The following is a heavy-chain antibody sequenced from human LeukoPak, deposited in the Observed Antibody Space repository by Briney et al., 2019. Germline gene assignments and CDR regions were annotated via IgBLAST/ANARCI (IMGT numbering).Heavy chain of an antibody. CDR3: ARVTSKVVRGVIDDY. J-gene: IGHJ4*02. Sequence: PGGSLGLSCTASGFTFFTYGLHWVRQAPGKGLEWVAVISYDGRSKYYADSVKDRFTISRDIDENTLFLQMNSLRAEDTAMYYCARVTSKVVRGVIDDYWGQGTLVTVSS. D-gene: IGHD3-10*01. V-gene: IGHV3-30*03. CDR1: GFTFFTYG. CDR2: ISYDGRSK.